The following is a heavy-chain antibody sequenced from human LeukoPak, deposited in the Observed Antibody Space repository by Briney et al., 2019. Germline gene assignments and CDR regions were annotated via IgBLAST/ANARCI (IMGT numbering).Heavy chain of an antibody. V-gene: IGHV1-46*01. CDR1: GYTFTSYC. CDR2: INPSGGST. J-gene: IGHJ4*02. CDR3: ARDWEYCSGGSCYPNY. D-gene: IGHD2-15*01. Sequence: GASVKVSCKASGYTFTSYCMHWVRQAPGQGLEWMGIINPSGGSTSYAQKFQGRVTMTRDMSTSTVYMELSSLRSEDTAVYYCARDWEYCSGGSCYPNYWGQGTLVTVSS.